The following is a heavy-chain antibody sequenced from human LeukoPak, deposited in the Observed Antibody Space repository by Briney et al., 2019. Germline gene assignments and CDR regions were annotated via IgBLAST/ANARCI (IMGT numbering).Heavy chain of an antibody. CDR3: ARGYALYSGRYIDFDY. D-gene: IGHD1-26*01. J-gene: IGHJ4*02. CDR2: INPNNGGT. Sequence: GASVKVSCKASGYTFTGHYTHWVRQAPGQGLEWMGWINPNNGGTNYAQKLQGRVTMTRDTSISTAYMELSRLRSDDTAVYYCARGYALYSGRYIDFDYWGQGTLVTVSS. V-gene: IGHV1-2*02. CDR1: GYTFTGHY.